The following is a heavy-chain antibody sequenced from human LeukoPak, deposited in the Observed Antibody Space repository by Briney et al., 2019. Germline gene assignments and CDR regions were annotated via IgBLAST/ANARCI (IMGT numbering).Heavy chain of an antibody. V-gene: IGHV3-7*01. J-gene: IGHJ4*02. CDR2: IKPDGSES. CDR3: ARDVRSGLNYFVFADY. D-gene: IGHD3-10*02. Sequence: GGSLRLSCAASGFTFNTYWMSWVRQAPGKGREGVANIKPDGSESYYADSVKGRFSISRDNTKNSLYLQMNSLRAEDTAVYYCARDVRSGLNYFVFADYWGQGTLVTVSS. CDR1: GFTFNTYW.